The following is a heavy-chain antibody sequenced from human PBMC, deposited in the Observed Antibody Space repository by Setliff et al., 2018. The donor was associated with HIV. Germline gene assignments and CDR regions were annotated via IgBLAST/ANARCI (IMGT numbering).Heavy chain of an antibody. D-gene: IGHD3-10*01. CDR2: VNCNRGNT. CDR1: GYVFTDYD. V-gene: IGHV1-8*02. Sequence: ASVKVSCKTSGYVFTDYDINWVRQTPGQGLEWMGWVNCNRGNTAYAQKFQGRVTMTRDFSIDTAYMELSSLTSEDTGVYYCARGAALTMVRGVSDSGLDSWGQGTRVTVS. CDR3: ARGAALTMVRGVSDSGLDS. J-gene: IGHJ5*01.